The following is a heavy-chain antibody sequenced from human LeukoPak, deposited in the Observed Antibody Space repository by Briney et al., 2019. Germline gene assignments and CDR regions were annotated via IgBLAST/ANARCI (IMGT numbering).Heavy chain of an antibody. CDR1: GYTFTSYD. J-gene: IGHJ5*02. Sequence: GASVKVSCKASGYTFTSYDISWVRQATGQGLEWMGWMNPNSGNTGYAQKFQGRVTMTRDTSISTACMELSSLRYEDTAVYYCARGKDSLPAAIRRGNSFDPWGQGTLVTVSS. V-gene: IGHV1-8*01. D-gene: IGHD2-2*01. CDR3: ARGKDSLPAAIRRGNSFDP. CDR2: MNPNSGNT.